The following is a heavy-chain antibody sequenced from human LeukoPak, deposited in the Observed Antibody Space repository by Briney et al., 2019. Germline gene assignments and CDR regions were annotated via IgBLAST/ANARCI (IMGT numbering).Heavy chain of an antibody. CDR1: GFSFSSYW. V-gene: IGHV3-7*01. Sequence: GGSLRLSCAASGFSFSSYWMNWVRQLPGKGLEWLANIKQDGSQKYYVDSVKGRFTISRDNAKNSLYLQMNSLRAEDTAVYYCARHVYRDSWPDSWGQGTLVTVSS. CDR3: ARHVYRDSWPDS. J-gene: IGHJ5*01. D-gene: IGHD5-12*01. CDR2: IKQDGSQK.